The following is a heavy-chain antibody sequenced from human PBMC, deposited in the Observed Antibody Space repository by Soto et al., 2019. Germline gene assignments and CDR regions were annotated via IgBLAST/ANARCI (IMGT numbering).Heavy chain of an antibody. CDR1: GYTFTSYD. V-gene: IGHV1-8*01. J-gene: IGHJ5*02. D-gene: IGHD2-15*01. CDR3: ARWGYCSGGSCQSYNWFDP. Sequence: ASVKVSCKASGYTFTSYDINWVRQATGQGLEWMGWMNPNSGNTGYAQKFQGRVTMTRNTSISTAYMELSSLRSEDAAVYYCARWGYCSGGSCQSYNWFDPWGQGTLVTVSS. CDR2: MNPNSGNT.